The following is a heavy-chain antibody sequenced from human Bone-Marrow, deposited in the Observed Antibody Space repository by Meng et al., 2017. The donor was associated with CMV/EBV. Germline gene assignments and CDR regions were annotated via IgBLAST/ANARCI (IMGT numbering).Heavy chain of an antibody. CDR1: GFTFDDYA. Sequence: LKISCAASGFTFDDYAMHWVRQAPGKGLEWVSGISWNSGSIGYADSVKGRFTISRDNAKNSLYLQMNSLRAEDMALYYCAKGTIELGYCSSTSCLGDAFDIWGQGTMVTVSS. J-gene: IGHJ3*02. V-gene: IGHV3-9*03. CDR3: AKGTIELGYCSSTSCLGDAFDI. CDR2: ISWNSGSI. D-gene: IGHD2-2*01.